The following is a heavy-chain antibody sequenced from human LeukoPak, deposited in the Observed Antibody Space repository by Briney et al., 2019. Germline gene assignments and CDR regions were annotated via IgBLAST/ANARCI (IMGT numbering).Heavy chain of an antibody. CDR2: IKQDGSEK. D-gene: IGHD3-16*02. CDR1: GFTFSSYW. V-gene: IGHV3-7*01. CDR3: ARALGGVIVSPFDY. J-gene: IGHJ4*02. Sequence: GGSLRLSCAASGFTFSSYWMSWVRQAPGKGLEWVANIKQDGSEKYYVDSVKGRFTISRDNAKNSLYLQMNSLRAEDTAVYYCARALGGVIVSPFDYWGQGTLVTLSS.